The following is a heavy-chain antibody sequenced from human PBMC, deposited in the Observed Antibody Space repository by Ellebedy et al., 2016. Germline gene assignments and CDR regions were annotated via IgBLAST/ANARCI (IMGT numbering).Heavy chain of an antibody. Sequence: GESLKISXAASGFTFSSYGMHWVRQAPAKGLEWVAPIGYDGSNKYYADSVKGRFTISRDNSKNTLYLQMNNLRVEDTAVYYCARAPVPAANYYYYGMDVWGQGTTVTVSS. V-gene: IGHV3-33*01. CDR1: GFTFSSYG. J-gene: IGHJ6*02. D-gene: IGHD2-2*01. CDR2: IGYDGSNK. CDR3: ARAPVPAANYYYYGMDV.